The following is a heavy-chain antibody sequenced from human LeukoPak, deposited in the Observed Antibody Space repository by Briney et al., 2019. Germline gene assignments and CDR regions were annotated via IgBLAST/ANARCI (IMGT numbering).Heavy chain of an antibody. CDR1: GGSISSSSYY. CDR3: ARDFGAQNLPYAFDI. J-gene: IGHJ3*02. V-gene: IGHV4-39*07. D-gene: IGHD3-3*01. Sequence: PSETLSLTCTVSGGSISSSSYYWSWIRQPPGKGLEWIGEINHSGSTNYNPSLKSRVTISVDTSKNQFSLKLSSVTAADTAVYYCARDFGAQNLPYAFDIWGQGTMVTVSS. CDR2: INHSGST.